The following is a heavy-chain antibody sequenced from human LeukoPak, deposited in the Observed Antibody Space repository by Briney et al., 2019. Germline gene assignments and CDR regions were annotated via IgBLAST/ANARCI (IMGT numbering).Heavy chain of an antibody. CDR2: IYPDDSDT. CDR3: ARRQRLPNEYDGGGYYHDDAFDL. J-gene: IGHJ3*01. CDR1: GYSFTAFW. V-gene: IGHV5-51*01. Sequence: GESLKISCQASGYSFTAFWIAWVRQMPGKGLEWMGIIYPDDSDTKYSPSFQGQVTISADKSINTAYLQWSSLKASDSAIFYCARRQRLPNEYDGGGYYHDDAFDLWGQGTMVTVSS. D-gene: IGHD3-22*01.